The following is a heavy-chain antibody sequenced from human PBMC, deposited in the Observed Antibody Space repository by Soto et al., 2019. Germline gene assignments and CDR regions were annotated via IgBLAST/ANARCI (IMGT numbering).Heavy chain of an antibody. V-gene: IGHV4-59*01. Sequence: SETLSLTCTVSGGSISSYYWSWIRQPPGKGLEWIGYIYYSGSTNYNPSLKSRVTISVDTSKNQFSLKLSSVTAADTAVYYCARGAPPGITIFGVVRDEENWFDPWGQGTLVTVSS. D-gene: IGHD3-3*01. CDR1: GGSISSYY. CDR2: IYYSGST. CDR3: ARGAPPGITIFGVVRDEENWFDP. J-gene: IGHJ5*02.